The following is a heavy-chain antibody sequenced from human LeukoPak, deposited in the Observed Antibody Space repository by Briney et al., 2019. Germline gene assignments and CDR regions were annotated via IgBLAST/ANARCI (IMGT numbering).Heavy chain of an antibody. J-gene: IGHJ4*02. CDR1: GFTFSSYS. Sequence: GGSLRLSCAASGFTFSSYSMNWVRQAPGKGLEWVSCISNTNSYIYYADSVKGRFTISRDNAKNSLYLQMNSLRVEDTAVYYCARDRCGYSSTCPFDYWGQGTLVTASS. V-gene: IGHV3-21*01. D-gene: IGHD6-13*01. CDR2: ISNTNSYI. CDR3: ARDRCGYSSTCPFDY.